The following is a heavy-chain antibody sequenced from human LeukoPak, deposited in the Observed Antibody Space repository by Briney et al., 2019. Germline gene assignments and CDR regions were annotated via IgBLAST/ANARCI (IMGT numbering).Heavy chain of an antibody. V-gene: IGHV4-39*07. J-gene: IGHJ6*02. Sequence: SETLSLTCTVSGGSISSSSYYWGWIRQPPGKGLEWIGSIYYSGSTNCNPSLKSRVTISVDTSKNQFSLKLSSVTAADTAVYYCARSYYYGSGSYGMDVWGQGTTVTVSS. D-gene: IGHD3-10*01. CDR2: IYYSGST. CDR1: GGSISSSSYY. CDR3: ARSYYYGSGSYGMDV.